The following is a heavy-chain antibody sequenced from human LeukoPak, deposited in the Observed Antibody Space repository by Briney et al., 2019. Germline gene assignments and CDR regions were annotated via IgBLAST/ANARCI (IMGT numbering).Heavy chain of an antibody. CDR1: GGSISSGDYY. V-gene: IGHV4-30-4*01. D-gene: IGHD5-12*01. CDR2: IYYSGST. CDR3: ARGPDVDIVATVSSSWYHFDY. Sequence: SETLSLTCTVSGGSISSGDYYWSWIRQPPGKGLEWIGYIYYSGSTNYNPSLKSRVTITVDTSKNQFSLKLSSVTAADTAVYYCARGPDVDIVATVSSSWYHFDYWGQGTLVTVSS. J-gene: IGHJ4*02.